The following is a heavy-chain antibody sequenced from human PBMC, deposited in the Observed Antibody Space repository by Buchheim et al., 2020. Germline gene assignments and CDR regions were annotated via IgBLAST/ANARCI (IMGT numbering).Heavy chain of an antibody. CDR1: GFIFSSYT. CDR2: ISGSGGST. J-gene: IGHJ4*02. Sequence: EIQLVESGGGLVKPGGSLRLSCAASGFIFSSYTVNWVRQAPGKGLEWVSAISGSGGSTYYADSVKGRFTISRDNSKNTLYLQMNSLRAEDTAVYYCAKDSWAKSGSYGTSFDYWGQGTL. V-gene: IGHV3-23*04. CDR3: AKDSWAKSGSYGTSFDY. D-gene: IGHD1-26*01.